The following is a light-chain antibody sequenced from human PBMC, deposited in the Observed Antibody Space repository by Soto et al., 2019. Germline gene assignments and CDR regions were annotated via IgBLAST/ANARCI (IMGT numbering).Light chain of an antibody. Sequence: EVVLTQSPATLSLSPGERATLSCRASRSVSSYLAWYQQKVGQAPRLLIYDASNRATGIPARFSGSGSGTAFSLTISSLEPEDFAVYYCQQRSKWPVTFGQGTKLEIK. CDR1: RSVSSY. CDR3: QQRSKWPVT. CDR2: DAS. J-gene: IGKJ2*01. V-gene: IGKV3-11*01.